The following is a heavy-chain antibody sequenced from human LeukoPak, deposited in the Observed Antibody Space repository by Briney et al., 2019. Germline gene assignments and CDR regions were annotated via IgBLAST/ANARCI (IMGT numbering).Heavy chain of an antibody. CDR2: INSDGSST. V-gene: IGHV3-74*01. Sequence: QPGGSLRLSCAASGFTFSGYWMHWVRQAPGKGLVWVSRINSDGSSTSYADSVKGRFTISRDNAKNTLYLQMNSLRAEDTAVYYCAKVIYYDSSPYFDYWGQGTLVTVSS. D-gene: IGHD3-22*01. CDR1: GFTFSGYW. J-gene: IGHJ4*02. CDR3: AKVIYYDSSPYFDY.